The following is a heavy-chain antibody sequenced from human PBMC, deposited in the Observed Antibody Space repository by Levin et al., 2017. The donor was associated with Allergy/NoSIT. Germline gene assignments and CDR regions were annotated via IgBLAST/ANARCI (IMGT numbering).Heavy chain of an antibody. V-gene: IGHV3-53*01. CDR1: GFTISSNY. CDR2: IYSGGST. J-gene: IGHJ6*02. CDR3: ARDGGSSWYHDYGMDV. D-gene: IGHD6-13*01. Sequence: GGSLRLSCAASGFTISSNYMSWVRQAPGKGLEWVSVIYSGGSTYYADSVKGRFTISRDNSKNTLYLQMNSLRAEDTAVYYCARDGGSSWYHDYGMDVWGQGTTVTVSS.